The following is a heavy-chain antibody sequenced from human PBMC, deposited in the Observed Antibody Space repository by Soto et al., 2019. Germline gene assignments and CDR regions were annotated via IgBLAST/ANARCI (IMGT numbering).Heavy chain of an antibody. D-gene: IGHD3-10*01. V-gene: IGHV2-70*19. Sequence: SGPTLPHPPQTLTLTCTFSGFSLTTSRLCVSWFRQPPGKALEWLALIEGDDDKHFSTSLKTRLTISKDTSKNQVVLTMTNMDVVDKANYYCERRGSAGEKYDYWGQGTLVTGYS. CDR2: IEGDDDK. J-gene: IGHJ4*02. CDR3: ERRGSAGEKYDY. CDR1: GFSLTTSRLC.